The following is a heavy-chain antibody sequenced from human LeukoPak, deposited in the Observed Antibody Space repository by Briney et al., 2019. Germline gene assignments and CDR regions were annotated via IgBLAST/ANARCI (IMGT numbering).Heavy chain of an antibody. J-gene: IGHJ4*02. Sequence: ASVKVSCKASGGTFSSYAISWVRQAPGQGLEWMGRIIPIFGTANYAQKFQGRVTITTDESTSTAYMELSSLRSEDTAVYCCARNMVREDQNFDYWGQGTLVTVSS. V-gene: IGHV1-69*05. CDR1: GGTFSSYA. D-gene: IGHD3-10*01. CDR2: IIPIFGTA. CDR3: ARNMVREDQNFDY.